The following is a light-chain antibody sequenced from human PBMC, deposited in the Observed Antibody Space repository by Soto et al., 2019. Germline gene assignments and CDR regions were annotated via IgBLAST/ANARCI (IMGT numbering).Light chain of an antibody. CDR1: QAINIY. J-gene: IGKJ1*01. V-gene: IGKV1-27*01. CDR2: GAS. CDR3: QKYYRAPWT. Sequence: DSQMTQSPSSLSASVGDRVTITCRASQAINIYLAWYQQKPGKVPKLLIYGASTLQSGVPSRFSGSGSGTEFPLTISSLQPEDVATYYCQKYYRAPWTFGQGTRVEIK.